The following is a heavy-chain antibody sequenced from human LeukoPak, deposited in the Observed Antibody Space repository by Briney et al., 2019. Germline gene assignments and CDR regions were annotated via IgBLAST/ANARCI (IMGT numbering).Heavy chain of an antibody. D-gene: IGHD3-9*01. V-gene: IGHV3-48*01. CDR1: GFTFSSYS. Sequence: GGSLRLSCAASGFTFSSYSMNWVRQAPGKGLEWVSYISSSSTIYYADSVKGRFTISRDNAKNSLYLQMNSLRAEDTAVYYCAKVRLGYYDILTGYYPTSFDYWGQGTLVTVSS. CDR2: ISSSSTI. CDR3: AKVRLGYYDILTGYYPTSFDY. J-gene: IGHJ4*02.